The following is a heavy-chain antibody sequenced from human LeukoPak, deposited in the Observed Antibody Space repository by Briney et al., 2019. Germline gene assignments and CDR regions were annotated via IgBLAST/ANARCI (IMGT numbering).Heavy chain of an antibody. CDR1: GYSFTAYY. Sequence: ASVKVSCKASGYSFTAYYIHWVRQAPGQGLEWMGWVITHSGATNLAQKFQGRVTMTRDTSITTAYMELSSLRSDDTALYFCARGGTHHGLDYWGQGNLVTVSS. D-gene: IGHD1-26*01. V-gene: IGHV1-2*02. CDR2: VITHSGAT. CDR3: ARGGTHHGLDY. J-gene: IGHJ4*02.